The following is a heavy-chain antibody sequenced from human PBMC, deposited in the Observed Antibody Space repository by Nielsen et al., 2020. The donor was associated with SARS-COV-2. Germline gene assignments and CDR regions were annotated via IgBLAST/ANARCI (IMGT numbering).Heavy chain of an antibody. J-gene: IGHJ6*03. D-gene: IGHD6-6*01. CDR3: AKDMRPSARLFYYMDV. Sequence: GGSLRLSCVASGFTFNDYAMHWVRQVPGKGLEWVAGISWNSGTVDYADSVKGRFTISRDNANNSLYLQMNSLRAEDTALYYCAKDMRPSARLFYYMDVWGKGTTVTVSS. CDR1: GFTFNDYA. V-gene: IGHV3-9*01. CDR2: ISWNSGTV.